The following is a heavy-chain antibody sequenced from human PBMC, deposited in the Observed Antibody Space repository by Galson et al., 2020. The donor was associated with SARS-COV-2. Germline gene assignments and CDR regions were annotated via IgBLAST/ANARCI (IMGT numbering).Heavy chain of an antibody. CDR1: GFSLTSTSVG. V-gene: IGHV2-5*02. CDR3: GHRRGPSSSQFDY. Sequence: SGPTLVKPTHTLTLTCTFSGFSLTSTSVGVGWIRQPPGKALEWLAVIYWDDDKRYSPSLKNRLTIIKDASINQVVLLMTNMDPLDTGTYYCGHRRGPSSSQFDYWGQGILVTVSS. CDR2: IYWDDDK. J-gene: IGHJ4*02. D-gene: IGHD6-13*01.